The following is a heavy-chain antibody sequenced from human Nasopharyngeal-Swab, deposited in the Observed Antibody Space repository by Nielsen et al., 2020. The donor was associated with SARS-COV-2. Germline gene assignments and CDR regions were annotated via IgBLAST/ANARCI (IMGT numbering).Heavy chain of an antibody. V-gene: IGHV1-46*01. Sequence: WVRQAPGQGLEWMGIINPSGGSTSYAQKFQGRVTMTRDTSTSTVYMELSSLRSEDTAVYYCAREGCSSTSCYAGWFDPWGQGTLVTVSS. D-gene: IGHD2-2*01. CDR3: AREGCSSTSCYAGWFDP. CDR2: INPSGGST. J-gene: IGHJ5*02.